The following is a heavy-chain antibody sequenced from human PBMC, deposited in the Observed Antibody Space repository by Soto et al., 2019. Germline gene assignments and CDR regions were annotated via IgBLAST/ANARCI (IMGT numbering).Heavy chain of an antibody. CDR2: IIPIFGTA. V-gene: IGHV1-69*13. J-gene: IGHJ6*02. Sequence: GASVKVSCKASGGTVSSYGISWVRQAPGQGLEWMGGIIPIFGTANYAQKLQGRVTITADESTSPAYMELSSLRSEDTAVYYCARDRGCSSTSCYTIPDYYYGMDVWGQGTTVTVSS. D-gene: IGHD2-2*02. CDR3: ARDRGCSSTSCYTIPDYYYGMDV. CDR1: GGTVSSYG.